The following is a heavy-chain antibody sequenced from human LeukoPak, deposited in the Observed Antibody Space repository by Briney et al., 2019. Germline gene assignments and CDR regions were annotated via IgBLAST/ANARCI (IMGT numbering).Heavy chain of an antibody. J-gene: IGHJ4*02. CDR2: MNSDGSAT. CDR3: ARSGWPYYFDY. V-gene: IGHV3-74*01. D-gene: IGHD6-25*01. CDR1: GFSFSNYW. Sequence: AGGSLRLSCAASGFSFSNYWMHWVRQAPGKGLVWVTRMNSDGSATYYADSVRGRFTISRDNARNTLYLQMNTLRAEDTAVYYCARSGWPYYFDYWGQGTLVTVSS.